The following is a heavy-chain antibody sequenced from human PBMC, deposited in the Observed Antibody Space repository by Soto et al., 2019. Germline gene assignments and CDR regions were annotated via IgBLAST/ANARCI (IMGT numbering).Heavy chain of an antibody. V-gene: IGHV4-39*01. Sequence: QLQLQESGPGLVKPSETLSLTCTVSGGSISSSRYYCGWIRQPPGKGLKWIGSIYYSGSTYYNPSLKVRITTSVDTSKKQFTLKLTSVTAADTAVYYCAMLWGKYSSSWYGGYWGQGTLVTVSS. CDR3: AMLWGKYSSSWYGGY. CDR1: GGSISSSRYY. CDR2: IYYSGST. J-gene: IGHJ4*02. D-gene: IGHD6-13*01.